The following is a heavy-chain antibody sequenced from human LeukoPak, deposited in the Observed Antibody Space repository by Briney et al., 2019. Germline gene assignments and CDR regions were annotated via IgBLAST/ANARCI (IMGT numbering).Heavy chain of an antibody. V-gene: IGHV3-30*18. CDR1: GFTFSSYG. Sequence: GGSLRLSCAASGFTFSSYGMHWVRQAPGKGLEWVAVISYDGSNKYYADSVKGRFTISRDNSKNTLYLQINSLRAEDTAVYYCAKDYSGSYSDYGMDVWGQGTTVTVSS. CDR3: AKDYSGSYSDYGMDV. CDR2: ISYDGSNK. D-gene: IGHD1-26*01. J-gene: IGHJ6*02.